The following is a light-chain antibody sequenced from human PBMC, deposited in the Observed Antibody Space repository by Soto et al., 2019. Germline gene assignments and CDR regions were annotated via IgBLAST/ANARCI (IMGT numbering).Light chain of an antibody. Sequence: QSVLTQPPSASGSPGQSVTISCAGTINDVGGYNYVSWYQQHPGKVPQLMIYQVTKRPSGGPDRFSAAKSDTTASLTISGLQAEDEGDYYCMSYAGGNRFGFGTGTKVTVL. CDR2: QVT. CDR1: INDVGGYNY. V-gene: IGLV2-8*01. J-gene: IGLJ1*01. CDR3: MSYAGGNRFG.